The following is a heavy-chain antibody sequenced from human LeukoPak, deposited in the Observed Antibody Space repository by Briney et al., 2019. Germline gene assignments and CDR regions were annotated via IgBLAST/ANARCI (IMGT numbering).Heavy chain of an antibody. CDR2: IYYSENT. Sequence: SETLSLTCTVSGGSISSSSDYWGWIPQAPGKGLESIGSIYYSENTYYNSSLKSRVTISVDTSKNQFSLKLSSVTAADTAVYYCASLIAAAGKIDAFDIWGQGTMVTVSS. V-gene: IGHV4-39*07. D-gene: IGHD6-13*01. CDR3: ASLIAAAGKIDAFDI. CDR1: GGSISSSSDY. J-gene: IGHJ3*02.